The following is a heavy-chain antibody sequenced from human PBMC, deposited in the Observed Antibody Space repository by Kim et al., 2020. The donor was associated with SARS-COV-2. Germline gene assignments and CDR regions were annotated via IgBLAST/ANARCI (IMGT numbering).Heavy chain of an antibody. Sequence: SETLSLTCAVYGGSFSGYYWSWIRQPPGKGLEWIGEINHSGSTNYNPSLKSRVTISVDTSKNQFSLKLSSVTAVDTAVYYCARGRAAAGKLYFDYWGQGTLVTVSS. CDR1: GGSFSGYY. CDR2: INHSGST. D-gene: IGHD6-13*01. CDR3: ARGRAAAGKLYFDY. J-gene: IGHJ4*02. V-gene: IGHV4-34*01.